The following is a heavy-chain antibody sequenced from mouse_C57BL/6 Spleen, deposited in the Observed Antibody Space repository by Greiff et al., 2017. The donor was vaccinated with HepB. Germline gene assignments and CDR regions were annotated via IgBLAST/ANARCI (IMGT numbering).Heavy chain of an antibody. J-gene: IGHJ1*03. V-gene: IGHV1-19*01. CDR3: ASAPNWYWYFDV. Sequence: EVQLQQSGPVLVKPGASVKMSCKASGYTFTDYYMNWVKQSHGKSLEWIGVINPYNGGTSYNQKFKGKATLTVDKSSSTAYMELNSLTSEDSAVYYCASAPNWYWYFDVWGTGTTVTVSS. CDR2: INPYNGGT. D-gene: IGHD4-1*01. CDR1: GYTFTDYY.